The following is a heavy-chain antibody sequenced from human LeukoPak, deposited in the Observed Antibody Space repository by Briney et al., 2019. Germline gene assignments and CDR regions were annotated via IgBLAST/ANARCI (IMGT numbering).Heavy chain of an antibody. Sequence: GGSLRLSCAASGFTFSSYAMSWVRQAPGKGLEWVSAISGSGGSTYYADPVKGRFTISRDNSKNTLYLQMNSLRAGDTAVYYCAKVAIFGVVIPFYFDYWGQGTLVTVSS. V-gene: IGHV3-23*01. J-gene: IGHJ4*02. CDR3: AKVAIFGVVIPFYFDY. D-gene: IGHD3-3*01. CDR1: GFTFSSYA. CDR2: ISGSGGST.